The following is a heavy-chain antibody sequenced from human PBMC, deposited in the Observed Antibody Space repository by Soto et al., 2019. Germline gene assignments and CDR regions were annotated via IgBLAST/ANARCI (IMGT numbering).Heavy chain of an antibody. J-gene: IGHJ4*02. CDR3: TADHWS. CDR2: INRKIDGETT. CDR1: GFTFSSFV. V-gene: IGHV3-15*07. Sequence: GGSLRLSWAASGFTFSSFVMHWVRQAPGKGLEWVARINRKIDGETTDYAAPVEGRFTIARDDSKNTLYLQMSSLKIEDTAVYFCTADHWSWGQGTLVTVSS. D-gene: IGHD3-3*01.